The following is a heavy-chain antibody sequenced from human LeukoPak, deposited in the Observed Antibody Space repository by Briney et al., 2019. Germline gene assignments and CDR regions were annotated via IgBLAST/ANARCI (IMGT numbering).Heavy chain of an antibody. J-gene: IGHJ4*02. D-gene: IGHD6-19*01. V-gene: IGHV3-9*03. Sequence: PARSLRLSCAASALTFDDYAMHWDRQAPRKGLEWVSGIRWNSGSKGYAEAVKGRFTISRDNAKNSLYLQMNSLRAEDMALYYCARASGPGIAVAGTFYWGQGTLVTVSS. CDR1: ALTFDDYA. CDR2: IRWNSGSK. CDR3: ARASGPGIAVAGTFY.